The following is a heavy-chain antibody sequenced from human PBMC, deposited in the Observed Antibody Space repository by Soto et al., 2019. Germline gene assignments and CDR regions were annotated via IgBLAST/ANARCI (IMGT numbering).Heavy chain of an antibody. D-gene: IGHD3-22*01. Sequence: PSETLSLTCAAYGGSFSAYYLSWIRQPPGKGLEWIGEINHSGGTSYNPSLKSRVTISVDTSKSQFSLKLTSVTAADRAVYYCARGSVDTVDSSGFYENWRQGTPVTVSS. CDR2: INHSGGT. V-gene: IGHV4-34*01. CDR1: GGSFSAYY. J-gene: IGHJ4*02. CDR3: ARGSVDTVDSSGFYEN.